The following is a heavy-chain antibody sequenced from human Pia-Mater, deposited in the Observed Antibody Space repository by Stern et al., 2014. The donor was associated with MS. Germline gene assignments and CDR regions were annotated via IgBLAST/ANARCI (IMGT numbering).Heavy chain of an antibody. CDR2: IYYSGST. CDR3: ARGAGWFDP. CDR1: VGSISSYY. J-gene: IGHJ5*02. V-gene: IGHV4-59*01. Sequence: QVQLVESGPGLVKPSETLSLTCTVSVGSISSYYWSWIRQPPGKGPEWIGYIYYSGSTNYNPSLKSRVTISVDTSKNQFSLKLSSVTAADTAVYYCARGAGWFDPWGQGTLVTVSS.